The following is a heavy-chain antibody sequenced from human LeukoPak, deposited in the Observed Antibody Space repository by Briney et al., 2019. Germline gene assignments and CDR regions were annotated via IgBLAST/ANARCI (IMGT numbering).Heavy chain of an antibody. J-gene: IGHJ4*02. D-gene: IGHD6-19*01. CDR3: AIDRYSSGWYAFDY. V-gene: IGHV3-21*01. CDR2: ISSSSSYI. CDR1: GFTFSNFG. Sequence: GGSLRLSCAASGFTFSNFGINWVRQAPGKGLEWVSSISSSSSYISYADSVKGRFTISRDNAKNSLDLQMNSLRAEDTAVYYCAIDRYSSGWYAFDYWGQGTLVTVSS.